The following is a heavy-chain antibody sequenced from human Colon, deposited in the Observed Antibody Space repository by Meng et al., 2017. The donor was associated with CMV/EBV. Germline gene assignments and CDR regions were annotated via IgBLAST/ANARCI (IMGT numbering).Heavy chain of an antibody. CDR3: AREVIATRDSDAFDI. CDR1: GSISSEKYF. V-gene: IGHV4-30-4*08. D-gene: IGHD5-24*01. CDR2: ISYSGNA. J-gene: IGHJ3*02. Sequence: GSISSEKYFWSWIRQPPGKGLEWIGYISYSGNAYYNPSLESRVTISVDTSKNQFSLKLNSVTAADTAVYFCAREVIATRDSDAFDIWGQGTMVTVSS.